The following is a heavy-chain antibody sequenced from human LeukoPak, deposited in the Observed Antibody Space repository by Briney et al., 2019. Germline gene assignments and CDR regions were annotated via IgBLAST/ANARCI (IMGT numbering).Heavy chain of an antibody. J-gene: IGHJ4*02. CDR2: INHSGST. CDR1: GGSFSGYY. D-gene: IGHD4-17*01. V-gene: IGHV4-34*01. CDR3: AREYGDYEVGYYFDY. Sequence: PSETLSLTCAVYGGSFSGYYWSWIRQPPGKGLEWIGEINHSGSTNYNPSLKSRVTISVDTSKNQFSLKLSSVTAADTAVYYCAREYGDYEVGYYFDYWGQGTLVTVSS.